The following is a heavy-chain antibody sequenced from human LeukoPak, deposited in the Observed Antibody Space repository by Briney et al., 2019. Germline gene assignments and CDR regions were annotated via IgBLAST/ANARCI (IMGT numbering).Heavy chain of an antibody. CDR3: ARYGVATIQFFDY. V-gene: IGHV4-59*01. D-gene: IGHD5-24*01. CDR2: ISYSGST. CDR1: GGSISAYY. J-gene: IGHJ4*02. Sequence: KPSETLSLTCTVSGGSISAYYWSWIRQPPGKGLEWIGYISYSGSTKYNPSLKSRVTISVDTSKNQFSLKLSSVTAADTAVYYCARYGVATIQFFDYWGQGTLFTVSS.